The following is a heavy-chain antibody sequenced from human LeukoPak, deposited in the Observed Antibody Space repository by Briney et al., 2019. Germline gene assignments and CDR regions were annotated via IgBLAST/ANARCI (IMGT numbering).Heavy chain of an antibody. CDR2: IYTSGTT. CDR1: GGSISSGVYY. D-gene: IGHD2-2*01. J-gene: IGHJ4*02. CDR3: AATSNYVDY. V-gene: IGHV4-61*09. Sequence: SETLSLTCTVSGGSISSGVYYWSWIRQPAGKGLEWIGHIYTSGTTNYNPSLKSRVTISVDTSKNQFSLKLSSVTAADTAVYYCAATSNYVDYWGQGTLVTVSS.